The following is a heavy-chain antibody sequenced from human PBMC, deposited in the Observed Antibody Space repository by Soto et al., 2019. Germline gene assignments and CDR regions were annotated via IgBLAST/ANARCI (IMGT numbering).Heavy chain of an antibody. CDR3: ATPSEDTDYYYYGMDV. V-gene: IGHV1-46*01. CDR2: INPSGGST. J-gene: IGHJ6*02. D-gene: IGHD5-18*01. Sequence: ASVKVSCKASGYTFTSYYMHWVRQAPGQGLEWMGIINPSGGSTSYAQKFQGRVTMTRDTSTSTVYMELSGLRSEDTAVYYCATPSEDTDYYYYGMDVWGQGTTVTVSS. CDR1: GYTFTSYY.